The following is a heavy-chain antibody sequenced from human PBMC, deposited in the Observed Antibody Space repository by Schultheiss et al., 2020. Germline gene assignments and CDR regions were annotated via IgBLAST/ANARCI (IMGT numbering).Heavy chain of an antibody. Sequence: ASVKVSCKASGYTFTGYYMHWVRQAPGQGLEWMGWINPNSGGTNYAQKFQGWVTMTRDTSISTAYMELSRLRSDDTAVYFCARDTREEYYGMDVWGQGTTVTVSS. CDR2: INPNSGGT. D-gene: IGHD6-6*01. CDR1: GYTFTGYY. J-gene: IGHJ6*02. V-gene: IGHV1-2*04. CDR3: ARDTREEYYGMDV.